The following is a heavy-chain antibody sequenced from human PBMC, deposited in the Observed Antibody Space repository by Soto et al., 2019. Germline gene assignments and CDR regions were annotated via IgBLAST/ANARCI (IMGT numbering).Heavy chain of an antibody. J-gene: IGHJ4*02. CDR2: ISGSGGST. D-gene: IGHD3-3*01. Sequence: HPGGSLRLSCAASGFTFSSYAMSWVRQAPGKGLEWVSAISGSGGSTYYADSVKGRFTISRDNSKNTLYLQMNSLRAEDTAVYYCAKAFYVFWSGYPVHWGKGTLVTVPS. V-gene: IGHV3-23*01. CDR1: GFTFSSYA. CDR3: AKAFYVFWSGYPVH.